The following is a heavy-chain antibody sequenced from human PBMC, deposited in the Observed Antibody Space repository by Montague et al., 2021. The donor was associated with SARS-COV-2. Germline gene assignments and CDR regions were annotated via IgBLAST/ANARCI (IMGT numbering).Heavy chain of an antibody. Sequence: SLRLSCAASGFTFSSYWMHWVRQAPGKGLVWVSRINSDVSIPNYXYSXQGLFTISRDNAKNTLYLQMNSLRDDGTAVYYCARETIVPAAIGYYYYMDVWGKGTPVTVSS. CDR1: GFTFSSYW. CDR3: ARETIVPAAIGYYYYMDV. CDR2: INSDVSIP. V-gene: IGHV3-74*01. J-gene: IGHJ6*03. D-gene: IGHD2-2*01.